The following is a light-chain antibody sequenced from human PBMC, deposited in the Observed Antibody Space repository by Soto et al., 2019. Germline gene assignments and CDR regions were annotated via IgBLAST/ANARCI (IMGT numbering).Light chain of an antibody. J-gene: IGLJ1*01. V-gene: IGLV1-44*01. CDR2: LND. CDR3: AAWDDSLNAL. CDR1: FSNIGDNA. Sequence: PPSVSATPGQRVNISCSGSFSNIGDNAVNWYQQLPGAAPKLLIYLNDQRPSGVPDRFSGSKSGTSASLAISGLQSEDEADYYCAAWDDSLNALFGTGTKAPS.